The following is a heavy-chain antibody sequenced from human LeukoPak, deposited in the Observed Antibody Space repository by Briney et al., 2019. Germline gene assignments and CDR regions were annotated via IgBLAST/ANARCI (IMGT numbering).Heavy chain of an antibody. V-gene: IGHV3-23*01. CDR1: GFTFSSNA. CDR3: AKDRDGGTKTRDKGFDY. D-gene: IGHD1-7*01. J-gene: IGHJ4*02. CDR2: ISGSGDST. Sequence: PGGSLRLSCAASGFTFSSNAMSWVRQAPGKGLEWVSCISGSGDSTYYAASVKGRFTISRDNPKNTLYLQMSSLRAEDTAVYYCAKDRDGGTKTRDKGFDYWGQGTLVTVSS.